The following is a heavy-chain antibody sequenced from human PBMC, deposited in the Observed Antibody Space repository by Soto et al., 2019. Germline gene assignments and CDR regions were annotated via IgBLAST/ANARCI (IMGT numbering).Heavy chain of an antibody. V-gene: IGHV1-18*01. D-gene: IGHD2-2*01. J-gene: IGHJ4*02. CDR1: GYTFTNYG. CDR2: ISTYNGNT. CDR3: ARDRAYCSTSTCYFEADY. Sequence: ASVKVSCKAYGYTFTNYGISWVRQAPGQGLEWMGWISTYNGNTNYAQKLQGRVTMATDTSTSTVYMEMRSLRFDDTAVYYCARDRAYCSTSTCYFEADYWGQGTLVTVSS.